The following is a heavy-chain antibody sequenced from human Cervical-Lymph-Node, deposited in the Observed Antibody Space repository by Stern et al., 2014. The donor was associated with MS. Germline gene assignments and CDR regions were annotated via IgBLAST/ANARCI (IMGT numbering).Heavy chain of an antibody. D-gene: IGHD3-10*01. CDR1: GYTFTSYY. Sequence: QVQLVQSGAEVKKPGASVKVSCKASGYTFTSYYLHWVRQAPGQGLEWVGIINPSGGTTTYAQKFQGRVTMTRDTSTSTVYMELSSLRSEDTAMYYCAKDREALQGSGSVEYYYGMDVWGQGTTVTVSS. J-gene: IGHJ6*02. V-gene: IGHV1-46*03. CDR3: AKDREALQGSGSVEYYYGMDV. CDR2: INPSGGTT.